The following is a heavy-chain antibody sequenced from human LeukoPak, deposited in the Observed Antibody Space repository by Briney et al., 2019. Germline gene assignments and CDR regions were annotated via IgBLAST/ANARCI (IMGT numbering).Heavy chain of an antibody. V-gene: IGHV3-23*01. D-gene: IGHD6-13*01. CDR3: AKDAAGSSWPYYFDY. Sequence: GGSLRLSCAASGFSFRSYPMSWVRQAPGKGLEWVSGISDSGGSTYYADSVKGRFTISRDNSKNTVYLQMNSLRAEDTALFYCAKDAAGSSWPYYFDYWGQGTLVTVSS. CDR1: GFSFRSYP. CDR2: ISDSGGST. J-gene: IGHJ4*02.